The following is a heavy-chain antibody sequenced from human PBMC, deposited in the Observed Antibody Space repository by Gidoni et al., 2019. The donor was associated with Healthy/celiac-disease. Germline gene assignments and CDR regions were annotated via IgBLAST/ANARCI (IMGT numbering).Heavy chain of an antibody. D-gene: IGHD3-10*01. V-gene: IGHV3-21*01. J-gene: IGHJ4*02. Sequence: EVQLVESGGGLVKPGGSLRLYCASSGFTFSSYSMNWVRQAPVKGLEWVSSISSSSSYIYYADSVNGRFTISRDNAKNSLYLQMNSLRAEDTAVYYCANYGFGQAYWGQGTLVTVSS. CDR2: ISSSSSYI. CDR3: ANYGFGQAY. CDR1: GFTFSSYS.